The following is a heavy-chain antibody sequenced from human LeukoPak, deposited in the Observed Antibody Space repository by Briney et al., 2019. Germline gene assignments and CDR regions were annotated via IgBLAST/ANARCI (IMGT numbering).Heavy chain of an antibody. CDR1: GGSISSSSYY. CDR3: ARRFQGLVRFWHFDL. CDR2: IYYSGST. Sequence: SETLSLTCTVSGGSISSSSYYWGWIRQPPGKGLEWIGSIYYSGSTYYNPSLKSRVTISVDTSKNQFSLKLSSVTAADTAVYYCARRFQGLVRFWHFDLWGRGTLVTVSS. V-gene: IGHV4-39*01. D-gene: IGHD6-6*01. J-gene: IGHJ2*01.